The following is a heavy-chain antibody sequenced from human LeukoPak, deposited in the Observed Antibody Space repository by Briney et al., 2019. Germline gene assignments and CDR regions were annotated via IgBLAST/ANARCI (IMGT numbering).Heavy chain of an antibody. CDR3: ARDPGFWSGYYHDY. J-gene: IGHJ4*02. Sequence: GGSLRLSCAASGFTFSSYSMNWVRQAPGKGLEWVSSISSSSSYIYYADSMKGRFTISRDNAKNSLYLQMNSLRAEDTAVYYCARDPGFWSGYYHDYWGQGTLVTVSS. D-gene: IGHD3-3*01. CDR2: ISSSSSYI. V-gene: IGHV3-21*01. CDR1: GFTFSSYS.